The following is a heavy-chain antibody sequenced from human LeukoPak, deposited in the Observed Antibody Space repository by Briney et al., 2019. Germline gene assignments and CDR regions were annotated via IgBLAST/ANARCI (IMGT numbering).Heavy chain of an antibody. Sequence: GGSLRLSCAASGFTFSGHAMSWVRQAPGKGLEWVSAISESDDATNYADSVRGRFTISRDNSKNTVHLQLNSLRAADTAVYYCVKDLWPAGNRGGYYSPFDYWGQGTLVTVSS. J-gene: IGHJ4*02. CDR3: VKDLWPAGNRGGYYSPFDY. CDR1: GFTFSGHA. V-gene: IGHV3-23*01. D-gene: IGHD3-3*01. CDR2: ISESDDAT.